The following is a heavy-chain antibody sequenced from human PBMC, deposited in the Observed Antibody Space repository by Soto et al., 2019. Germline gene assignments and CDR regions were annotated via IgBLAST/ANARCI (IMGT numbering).Heavy chain of an antibody. D-gene: IGHD3-22*01. CDR3: ARDRREQFDYDSSGYYYRGYYGMDA. Sequence: ASVKVSCKASGYTVTSYAMHWVRQAPGQRLEWMGWINAGNGNTKYSQKFQGRVTITRDTSASTAYMELSSLRSEDTAVYYCARDRREQFDYDSSGYYYRGYYGMDAWGQGTTVTVSS. J-gene: IGHJ6*02. CDR1: GYTVTSYA. CDR2: INAGNGNT. V-gene: IGHV1-3*01.